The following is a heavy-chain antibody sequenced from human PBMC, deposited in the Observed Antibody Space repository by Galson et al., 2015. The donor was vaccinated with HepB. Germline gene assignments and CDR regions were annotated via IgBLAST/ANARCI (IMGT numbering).Heavy chain of an antibody. J-gene: IGHJ3*02. D-gene: IGHD5-24*01. CDR1: GGTFSSYA. CDR2: IIPIFGTA. Sequence: SVKVSCKASGGTFSSYAISWVRQAPGQGLEWMGGIIPIFGTANYAQKFQGRVTITADKSTSTAYMELSSLRSEDTAVYYCARDLEMATIGGFGAFDIWGQGTMVTVSS. CDR3: ARDLEMATIGGFGAFDI. V-gene: IGHV1-69*06.